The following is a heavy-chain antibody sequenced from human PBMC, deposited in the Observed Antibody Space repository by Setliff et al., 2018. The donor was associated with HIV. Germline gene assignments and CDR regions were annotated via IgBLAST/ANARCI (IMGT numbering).Heavy chain of an antibody. Sequence: PGGSLRLSCAASGFTFSSYWMHWVRQAPGKGLEWVAAISASGINTYHADSVKGRFTISRDNPKNTLYLQMNSLRVDDTAIYYCAKEVSGGGWPRWGDYWGQGTLVTVSS. D-gene: IGHD6-19*01. CDR3: AKEVSGGGWPRWGDY. J-gene: IGHJ4*02. CDR1: GFTFSSYW. CDR2: ISASGINT. V-gene: IGHV3-23*01.